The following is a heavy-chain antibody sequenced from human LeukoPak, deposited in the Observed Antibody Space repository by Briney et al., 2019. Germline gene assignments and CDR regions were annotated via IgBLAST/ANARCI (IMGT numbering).Heavy chain of an antibody. CDR3: ARAQVWFGRQYYLDY. J-gene: IGHJ4*02. D-gene: IGHD3-10*01. CDR1: GYTFTSYY. Sequence: ASVKVSCKASGYTFTSYYMHWVRQAPGQGLEWMGWINPNSGGTNYAQKFQGRVTMTRDTSISTAYMELSRLRSDDTAVYYCARAQVWFGRQYYLDYWGQGTLVTVSS. V-gene: IGHV1-2*02. CDR2: INPNSGGT.